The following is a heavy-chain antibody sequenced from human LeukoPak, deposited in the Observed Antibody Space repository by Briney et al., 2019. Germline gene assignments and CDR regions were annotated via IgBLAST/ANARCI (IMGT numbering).Heavy chain of an antibody. V-gene: IGHV3-23*01. CDR2: ISGSGGST. CDR3: ATSSYCSGGSCYLGLDY. D-gene: IGHD2-15*01. CDR1: GFTFSSYA. Sequence: GGSLRLSCAASGFTFSSYAMSWVRQAPGKGLEWVSAISGSGGSTYYAGSVKGRFTISRDNSKNTLYLQMNSLRAEDTAVYYCATSSYCSGGSCYLGLDYWGQGTLVTVSS. J-gene: IGHJ4*02.